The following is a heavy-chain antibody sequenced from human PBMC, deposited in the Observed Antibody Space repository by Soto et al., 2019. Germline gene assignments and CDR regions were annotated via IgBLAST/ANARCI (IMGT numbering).Heavy chain of an antibody. CDR1: GITFSSFW. CDR2: INPDGTLR. Sequence: EVQLVESGGALVQPGGSLRLSCEASGITFSSFWMTWVRQAPGKGLEWVANINPDGTLRYSAGSVEGRFTISRDNPKNSLYLQLNSLGAEDTAVYYCARGLSGSFMDWGPGMRVSVSS. D-gene: IGHD1-26*01. CDR3: ARGLSGSFMD. V-gene: IGHV3-7*03. J-gene: IGHJ4*02.